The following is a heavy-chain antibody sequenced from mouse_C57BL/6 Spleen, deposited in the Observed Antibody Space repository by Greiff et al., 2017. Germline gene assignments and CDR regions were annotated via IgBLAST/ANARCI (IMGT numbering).Heavy chain of an antibody. V-gene: IGHV7-1*01. D-gene: IGHD1-1*02. CDR2: SRNKANDYTT. CDR3: ARWAYGYWYFDV. CDR1: GFTFSDFY. J-gene: IGHJ1*03. Sequence: EVNLVESGGGLVQSGRSLRLSCATSGFTFSDFYMEWVRQAPGKGLEWIAASRNKANDYTTEYSASVKGRFIVSRDTSQSILYLQMNALRAEDTAIYYCARWAYGYWYFDVWGTGTTVTVSS.